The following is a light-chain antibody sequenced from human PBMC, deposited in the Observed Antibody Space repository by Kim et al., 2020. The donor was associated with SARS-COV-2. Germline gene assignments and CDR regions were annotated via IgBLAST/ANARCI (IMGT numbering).Light chain of an antibody. J-gene: IGKJ2*01. CDR2: AAS. CDR1: RDINYD. Sequence: DIQMTQSPSSLSASVGDRVTITCRASRDINYDLAWYEQKPGKPPNLLIYAASTLQSGVPSRFSGSGSGTDFTLTINNLQPADVATYYCQVYDDIPYTFGQGTMQE. CDR3: QVYDDIPYT. V-gene: IGKV1-27*01.